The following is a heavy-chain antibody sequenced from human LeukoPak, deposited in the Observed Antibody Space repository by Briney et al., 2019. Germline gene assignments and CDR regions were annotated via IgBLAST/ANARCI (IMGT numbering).Heavy chain of an antibody. J-gene: IGHJ5*02. D-gene: IGHD3-3*01. V-gene: IGHV1-8*02. CDR1: GGTFSSYA. CDR3: VRRLDTMEFDP. CDR2: MNPNSGNT. Sequence: GASVKVSCKASGGTFSSYAISWVRQAAGQGLEWMGWMNPNSGNTGYAQKFQGRVTMTRDTSMTTAYMELSSLRSEDTAVYYCVRRLDTMEFDPWGQGTLVTVSS.